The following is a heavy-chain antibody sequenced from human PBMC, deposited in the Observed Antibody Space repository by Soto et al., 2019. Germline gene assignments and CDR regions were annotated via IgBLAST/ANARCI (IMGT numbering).Heavy chain of an antibody. D-gene: IGHD3-3*01. V-gene: IGHV4-59*01. Sequence: SETLSLTCTVSGGSISSYYWSWIRQPPGKGLEWIGYIYYSGSTNYNPSLKSRVTISVDTSKNQFSLKLSSVTAADTAVYYCARTIFGVVRGKYYYYMDVWGKGTTVTVSS. J-gene: IGHJ6*03. CDR3: ARTIFGVVRGKYYYYMDV. CDR1: GGSISSYY. CDR2: IYYSGST.